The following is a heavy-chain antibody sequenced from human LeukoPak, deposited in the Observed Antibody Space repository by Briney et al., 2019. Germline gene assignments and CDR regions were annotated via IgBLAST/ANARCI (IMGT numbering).Heavy chain of an antibody. CDR2: ISYDGGNK. CDR3: AKARGLLWFGELFILDY. CDR1: GFTFSSYG. D-gene: IGHD3-10*01. V-gene: IGHV3-30*18. J-gene: IGHJ4*02. Sequence: GGSLRLSCAASGFTFSSYGMHWVRQAPGKGLGWVAVISYDGGNKYYADSVKGGFTISSNNSTNTLYLQMNSLRAEDTAVYYCAKARGLLWFGELFILDYWGQGTLVTVSS.